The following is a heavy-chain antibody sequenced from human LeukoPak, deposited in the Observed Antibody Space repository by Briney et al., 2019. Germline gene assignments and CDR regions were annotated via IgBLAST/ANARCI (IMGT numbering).Heavy chain of an antibody. D-gene: IGHD3-22*01. J-gene: IGHJ3*02. V-gene: IGHV3-21*01. CDR2: ISSSSSYI. Sequence: GGSLRLSCAASGFTFSSYSMNWVRQAPGKGLEWVSSISSSSSYIYYADSVKGRFAISRDNAKNSLYLQMNSLRAEDTAVYYCARDHHRRLYDSQARDTFDIWGQGTMVTVSS. CDR3: ARDHHRRLYDSQARDTFDI. CDR1: GFTFSSYS.